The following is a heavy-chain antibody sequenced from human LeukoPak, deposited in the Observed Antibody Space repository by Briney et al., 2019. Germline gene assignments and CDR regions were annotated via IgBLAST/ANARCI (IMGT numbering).Heavy chain of an antibody. D-gene: IGHD6-13*01. V-gene: IGHV4-39*07. CDR1: GGSISSNNYY. Sequence: PGGSLRLSCTVSGGSISSNNYYWAWIRQPPGKGLEWIGSIYYSGNTYYNSSLKSRVTISVDTSKNQFSLKLSSVTAADAAVYYCVRDDQQLVRARNWFDPWGQGTLVTVSS. J-gene: IGHJ5*02. CDR2: IYYSGNT. CDR3: VRDDQQLVRARNWFDP.